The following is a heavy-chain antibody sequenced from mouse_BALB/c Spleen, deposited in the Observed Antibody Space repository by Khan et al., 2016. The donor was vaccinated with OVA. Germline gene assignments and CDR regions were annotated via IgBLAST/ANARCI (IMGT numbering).Heavy chain of an antibody. CDR2: INPGSGGT. CDR3: SRSGYGFGAY. D-gene: IGHD3-2*02. V-gene: IGHV1-54*01. J-gene: IGHJ3*01. CDR1: GYAFTNYL. Sequence: QVQLQQSGAELVRPGTSVKVSCKASGYAFTNYLIEWVKQRPGQGLEWIGVINPGSGGTNYNEKFKDKATLNADKSSSTAYMQLSSLTSDDSAVYFCSRSGYGFGAYWGPGTLVTVSA.